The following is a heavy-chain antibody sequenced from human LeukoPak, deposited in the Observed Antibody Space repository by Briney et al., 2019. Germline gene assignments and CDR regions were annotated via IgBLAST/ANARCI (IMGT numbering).Heavy chain of an antibody. Sequence: GGSLRLSCVASGFTFSSYTMTWVRQAPGKGLEWVSAISTSGHNTFYADSVKGRFTISRDNSRDTLFLQMNSLRAEDTAVYYCADAGYCSGGTCRPPHFDYWGQGTLVTVSS. D-gene: IGHD2-15*01. CDR3: ADAGYCSGGTCRPPHFDY. V-gene: IGHV3-23*01. J-gene: IGHJ4*02. CDR1: GFTFSSYT. CDR2: ISTSGHNT.